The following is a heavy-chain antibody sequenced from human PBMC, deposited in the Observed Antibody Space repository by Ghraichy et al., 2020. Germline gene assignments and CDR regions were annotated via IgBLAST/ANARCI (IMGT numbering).Heavy chain of an antibody. Sequence: GGSLRLSCAASGFTFSDHYMDWVRKAPGKGLEWVGRTRNKANSYTTEYAASVKGRFTISRDESKNSLDLQMNSLKTEDTAVYYCSRGPNGGAAPAGAYIYYYAIAVWGQGTTVTVSS. CDR2: TRNKANSYTT. CDR3: SRGPNGGAAPAGAYIYYYAIAV. V-gene: IGHV3-72*01. CDR1: GFTFSDHY. D-gene: IGHD3-16*01. J-gene: IGHJ6*02.